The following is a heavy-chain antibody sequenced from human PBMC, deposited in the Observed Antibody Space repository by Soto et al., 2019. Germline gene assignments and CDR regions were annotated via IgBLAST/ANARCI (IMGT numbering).Heavy chain of an antibody. Sequence: QVHLVESGGGLVKPGGSLRLSCAASGFTFSDCYMSWFRQAPGKGLEWISYIGSTGSTIYYADSVRGRFTIARDNAKNSLYLQMNSLRDEDTAVYYCASRINLRTASTFDSWSQGTLVTVSS. CDR1: GFTFSDCY. CDR3: ASRINLRTASTFDS. D-gene: IGHD4-17*01. J-gene: IGHJ4*02. V-gene: IGHV3-11*01. CDR2: IGSTGSTI.